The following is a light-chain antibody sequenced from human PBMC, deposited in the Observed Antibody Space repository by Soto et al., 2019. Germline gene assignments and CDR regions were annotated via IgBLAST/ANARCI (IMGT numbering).Light chain of an antibody. Sequence: DRVMTQSPATLSVSPGERVTLSCRASQSVSTNLAWYQQKPGQAPRLLIYSAFFRATGIPARFSGSGSGTDFTLTISSLEPEDFAVYYCQQRNSWPPTFTFGQGTRLEI. CDR2: SAF. J-gene: IGKJ5*01. CDR1: QSVSTN. V-gene: IGKV3-15*01. CDR3: QQRNSWPPTFT.